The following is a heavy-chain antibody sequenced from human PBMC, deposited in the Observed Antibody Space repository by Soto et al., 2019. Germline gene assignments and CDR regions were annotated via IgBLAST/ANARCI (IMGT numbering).Heavy chain of an antibody. Sequence: TLSLTCAVSGYSISSGYYWGWIRQPPGKGLEWIGSIYHSGSTYYNPSLKSRVTISVDTSKNQFSLKLSSVTAADTAVYYCARHLIGYCSSTSCQRAGYNWFDPWGQGTLVTVSS. CDR3: ARHLIGYCSSTSCQRAGYNWFDP. V-gene: IGHV4-38-2*01. J-gene: IGHJ5*02. CDR1: GYSISSGYY. D-gene: IGHD2-2*01. CDR2: IYHSGST.